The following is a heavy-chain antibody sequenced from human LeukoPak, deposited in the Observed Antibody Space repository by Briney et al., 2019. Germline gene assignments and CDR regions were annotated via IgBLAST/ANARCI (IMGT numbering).Heavy chain of an antibody. Sequence: SETLSLTCTVSGGSISSHYWSWIQQPPGKGLEWIGFIYHIGSSTDNPSLESRVTTSLDTSKNQFSLKLSSVTAADTAVYYCVRVSFDWPRTYFFDYWGQGALVTVSS. V-gene: IGHV4-59*11. CDR2: IYHIGSS. J-gene: IGHJ4*02. CDR3: VRVSFDWPRTYFFDY. D-gene: IGHD3-9*01. CDR1: GGSISSHY.